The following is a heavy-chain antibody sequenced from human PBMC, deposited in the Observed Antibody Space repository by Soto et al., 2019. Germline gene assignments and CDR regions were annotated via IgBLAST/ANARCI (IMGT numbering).Heavy chain of an antibody. Sequence: SVKVSCKASGGTFSSYAISWVRQAPGQGLEWMGRIIPFIGTANYAQKFQGRVTITADESTSTAYMELTSLRSEDTAVYYCARVVMTTVPESYYYGMDVWGQGTTVTVSS. J-gene: IGHJ6*02. CDR2: IIPFIGTA. D-gene: IGHD4-4*01. CDR3: ARVVMTTVPESYYYGMDV. V-gene: IGHV1-69*11. CDR1: GGTFSSYA.